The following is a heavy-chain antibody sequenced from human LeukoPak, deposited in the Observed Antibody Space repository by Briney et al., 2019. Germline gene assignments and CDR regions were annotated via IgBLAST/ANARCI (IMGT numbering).Heavy chain of an antibody. CDR3: AVPTDDYGDPISFDY. CDR2: IYHSGST. Sequence: LETLSLTCAVSGYSISSGDYWGWIRQPPGKGLEWIGSIYHSGSTYYNPSLKSRVTISVDTSKNQFSLKLSSVTAADTAVYYCAVPTDDYGDPISFDYWGQGTLVTVSS. V-gene: IGHV4-38-2*01. J-gene: IGHJ4*02. D-gene: IGHD4-17*01. CDR1: GYSISSGDY.